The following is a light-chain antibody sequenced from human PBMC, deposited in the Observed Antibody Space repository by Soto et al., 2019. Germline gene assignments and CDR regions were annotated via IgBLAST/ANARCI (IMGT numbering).Light chain of an antibody. CDR2: DAF. CDR1: RSLDSGQ. V-gene: IGKV3-20*01. J-gene: IGKJ5*01. Sequence: VLTHSPGTLSLSPGESATLSCRASRSLDSGQLAWYQQKVGRAPRLLIHDAFIRATGIPDRFSGSGSGTDFTLTTARLEPEDFAVYYSQQYGGSPRTFGQGTRMEIK. CDR3: QQYGGSPRT.